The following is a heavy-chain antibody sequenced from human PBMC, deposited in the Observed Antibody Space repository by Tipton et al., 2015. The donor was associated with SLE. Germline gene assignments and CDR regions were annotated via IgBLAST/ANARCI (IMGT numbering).Heavy chain of an antibody. D-gene: IGHD2-21*02. Sequence: TLSLTCTVSGGSIGSYFWSWIRQSPGKGLEWIGFVFCSGSTNYNPSLKSRVTISIDTSKNQFSLKLNSVTAADTAVYYCARDSVVTATNDAFDIWGQGTMVTVVS. V-gene: IGHV4-59*01. CDR3: ARDSVVTATNDAFDI. CDR2: VFCSGST. J-gene: IGHJ3*02. CDR1: GGSIGSYF.